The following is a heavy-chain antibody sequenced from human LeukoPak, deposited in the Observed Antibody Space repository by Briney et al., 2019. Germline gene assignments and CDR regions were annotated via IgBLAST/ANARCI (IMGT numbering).Heavy chain of an antibody. CDR2: TYYRSKWYN. CDR3: ARDVSMLFDY. D-gene: IGHD2-8*01. V-gene: IGHV6-1*01. CDR1: GDSVFINTAA. J-gene: IGHJ4*02. Sequence: SQTLSLTCAISGDSVFINTAAWNWIRQSPSRGLEWLGRTYYRSKWYNDYAVSVKSRITINPDTSKNQFTLQLKSVISEDTAMYYCARDVSMLFDYWGQGTLVTVSS.